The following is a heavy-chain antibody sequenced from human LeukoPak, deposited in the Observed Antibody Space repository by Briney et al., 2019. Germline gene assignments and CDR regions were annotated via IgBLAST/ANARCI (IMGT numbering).Heavy chain of an antibody. J-gene: IGHJ5*02. V-gene: IGHV3-53*01. CDR2: IYSGGST. Sequence: PGGSLRLSCAASGFTVSSNYMSWVRQAPGKGLEWVSVIYSGGSTYYADSVKGRFTISRDNSKNTLYLQMNSLRAEDTAVYYCAREDSRGHAWFDPWGQGTLVTVSS. CDR3: AREDSRGHAWFDP. CDR1: GFTVSSNY. D-gene: IGHD3-10*01.